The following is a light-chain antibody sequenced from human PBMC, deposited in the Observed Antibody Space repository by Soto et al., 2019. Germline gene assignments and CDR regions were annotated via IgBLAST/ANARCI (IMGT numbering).Light chain of an antibody. CDR1: QGIRND. Sequence: AIQMTQSPSSLSASVGDRVTITCRASQGIRNDLGCYQQKPGKAPKLLIYGASSLQSDVPSRFSGSGSGTDFTLTISSLQPEDFATYYCLQDDSYPRAFGGGTKVEIK. CDR3: LQDDSYPRA. CDR2: GAS. V-gene: IGKV1-6*01. J-gene: IGKJ4*01.